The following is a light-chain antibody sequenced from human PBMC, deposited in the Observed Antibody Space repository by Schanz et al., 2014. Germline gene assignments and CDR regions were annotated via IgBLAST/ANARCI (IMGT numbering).Light chain of an antibody. CDR2: GAS. CDR3: QRRSSWPPYT. V-gene: IGKV3-11*01. CDR1: RSISGN. J-gene: IGKJ2*01. Sequence: EIVVTQSPATLALSPGERASLSCRASRSISGNLAWYQQKPGQAPRLLIFGASTRATGIPPRFSGSMSGTEFTLTISSLEPEDFAVYYCQRRSSWPPYTFGLGTKLEIK.